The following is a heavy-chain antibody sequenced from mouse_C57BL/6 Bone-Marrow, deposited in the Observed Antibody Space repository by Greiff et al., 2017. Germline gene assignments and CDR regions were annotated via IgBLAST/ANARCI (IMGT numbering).Heavy chain of an antibody. CDR1: GFTFSSYA. Sequence: EVKLMESGGGLVKPGGSLKLSCAASGFTFSSYAMSWVRQTPEKRLEWVATISDGGSYTYYPDSVKGRFTISRDNAKNTLYLQMSSLKSEDTAMYYCARPTVYYAMDYWGQGTSVTVSS. CDR2: ISDGGSYT. J-gene: IGHJ4*01. V-gene: IGHV5-6*03. CDR3: ARPTVYYAMDY. D-gene: IGHD1-1*01.